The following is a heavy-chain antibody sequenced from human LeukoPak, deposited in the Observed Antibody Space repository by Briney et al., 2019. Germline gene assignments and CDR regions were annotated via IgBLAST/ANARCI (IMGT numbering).Heavy chain of an antibody. Sequence: PGGSLRLSCAASGFTFSSYGMHWVRQAPGKGLEWVAVMWYDGSNKYYVDSVKGRFTISRDNSKNTLYLQMNSLRAEDTAVYYCAKDGVISWPGDAFDIWGQGTMVTVSS. CDR1: GFTFSSYG. CDR3: AKDGVISWPGDAFDI. J-gene: IGHJ3*02. V-gene: IGHV3-33*06. D-gene: IGHD2-21*01. CDR2: MWYDGSNK.